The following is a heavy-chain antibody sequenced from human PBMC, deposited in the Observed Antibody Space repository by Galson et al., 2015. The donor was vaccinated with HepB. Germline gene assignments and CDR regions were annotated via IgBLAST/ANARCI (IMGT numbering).Heavy chain of an antibody. CDR1: GFTFSSYG. CDR2: ISYDGSNK. Sequence: SLRLSCAASGFTFSSYGVHWVRQAPGKGLEWVAVISYDGSNKYYADSVKGRFTISRDNSKNTLYLQMNSLRAEDTAVYYCAKDGGLWWVGPQGYMDVWGEGTTVTVSS. J-gene: IGHJ6*03. CDR3: AKDGGLWWVGPQGYMDV. D-gene: IGHD2-21*01. V-gene: IGHV3-30*18.